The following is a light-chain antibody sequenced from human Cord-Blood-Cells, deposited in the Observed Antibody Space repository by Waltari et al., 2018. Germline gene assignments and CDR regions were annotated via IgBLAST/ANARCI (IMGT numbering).Light chain of an antibody. CDR2: AAS. CDR1: QSISIY. V-gene: IGKV1-39*01. Sequence: DIQMTQSPSSLSASVGDRVTITCRASQSISIYLNLYQQKPGKAPKLLIYAASSLQSGVASRFSGSGSGTDFTLTISSLQPEDFATYYCQQSYSTPYTFGQGTKLEIK. CDR3: QQSYSTPYT. J-gene: IGKJ2*01.